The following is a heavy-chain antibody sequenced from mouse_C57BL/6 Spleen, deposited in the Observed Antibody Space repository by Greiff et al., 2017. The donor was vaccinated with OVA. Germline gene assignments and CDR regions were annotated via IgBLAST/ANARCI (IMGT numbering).Heavy chain of an antibody. CDR3: SYGNYYFDD. J-gene: IGHJ2*01. D-gene: IGHD2-1*01. Sequence: QVQLQQPGAELVMPGASVKLSCKASGYTFTSYWMHWVKQRPGQGLEWIGEIDPSDSYTNYNQKFKGKSTLTVDKSSSAAYMQLSSLTSEDSAVDYYSYGNYYFDDWGQGTTLTVSS. CDR1: GYTFTSYW. V-gene: IGHV1-69*01. CDR2: IDPSDSYT.